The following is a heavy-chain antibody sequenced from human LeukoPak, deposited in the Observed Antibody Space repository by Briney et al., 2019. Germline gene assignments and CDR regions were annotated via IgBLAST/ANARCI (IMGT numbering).Heavy chain of an antibody. CDR2: ISYDGSNK. V-gene: IGHV3-30-3*01. J-gene: IGHJ6*03. Sequence: GGSLRLSCATSGFTFSSYAMHWVRQAPGKGLEWVAVISYDGSNKYYADSVKGRFTISRDNSKNTLYLQMNSLRAEDTAVYYCARSPPLTTVIDDYYYMDVWGKGTTVTVSS. CDR3: ARSPPLTTVIDDYYYMDV. CDR1: GFTFSSYA. D-gene: IGHD4-11*01.